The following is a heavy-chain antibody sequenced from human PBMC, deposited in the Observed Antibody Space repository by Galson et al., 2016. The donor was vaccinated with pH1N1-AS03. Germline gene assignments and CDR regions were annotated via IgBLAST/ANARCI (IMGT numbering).Heavy chain of an antibody. CDR1: GFSIRTYW. CDR3: ARGRDDYIWGGYSGDY. D-gene: IGHD3-16*01. Sequence: SLRLSCAGSGFSIRTYWMHWVRQVPGKGLVWVSRINTDGSTTDYADSVKGRFTISRDNTKNTLYLQMHSLGAEATAFYYCARGRDDYIWGGYSGDYWSQGILVTVSS. V-gene: IGHV3-74*01. J-gene: IGHJ4*02. CDR2: INTDGSTT.